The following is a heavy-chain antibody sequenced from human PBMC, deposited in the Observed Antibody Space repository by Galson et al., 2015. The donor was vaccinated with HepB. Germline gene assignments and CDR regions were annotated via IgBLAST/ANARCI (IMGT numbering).Heavy chain of an antibody. J-gene: IGHJ4*02. Sequence: SLRLSCAASGFTVSSNYMSWVRQAPGKGLEWVSVIYSDSSTYYADSVKGRFTISRDNSKNTVYLHMNSLRAEDTAVYYCAREPRSYGSGSLFDYWGQGTLVTVSS. CDR2: IYSDSST. D-gene: IGHD3-10*01. V-gene: IGHV3-66*01. CDR1: GFTVSSNY. CDR3: AREPRSYGSGSLFDY.